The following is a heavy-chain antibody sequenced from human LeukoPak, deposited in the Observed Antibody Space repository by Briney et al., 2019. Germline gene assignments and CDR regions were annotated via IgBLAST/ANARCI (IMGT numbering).Heavy chain of an antibody. D-gene: IGHD5-18*01. CDR2: IYYSGST. Sequence: SETLSLTCTVSGGSISSYYWSWIRQPPGKGLEWIGYIYYSGSTNYNPSLKSRVTISVDTSKNQFSLKLSSVTAADTAVYYCARLTLDTAMVTFHYYYGMDVWGQGTTVTVSS. J-gene: IGHJ6*02. V-gene: IGHV4-59*08. CDR3: ARLTLDTAMVTFHYYYGMDV. CDR1: GGSISSYY.